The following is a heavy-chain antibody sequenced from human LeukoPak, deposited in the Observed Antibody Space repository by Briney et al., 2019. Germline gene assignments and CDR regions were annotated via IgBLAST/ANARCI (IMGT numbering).Heavy chain of an antibody. V-gene: IGHV3-48*02. D-gene: IGHD6-13*01. CDR1: GFTFSSYE. CDR3: ARAMSGNWYPGSF. Sequence: GGSLRLSCAGSGFTFSSYEMNWVRQAPGKGLEWVSYISSSSSTTYYADSVKGRFTISRDNAKNSLYLQMDSQRDEDTAVYYCARAMSGNWYPGSFWGLGTLVTVPS. J-gene: IGHJ4*02. CDR2: ISSSSSTT.